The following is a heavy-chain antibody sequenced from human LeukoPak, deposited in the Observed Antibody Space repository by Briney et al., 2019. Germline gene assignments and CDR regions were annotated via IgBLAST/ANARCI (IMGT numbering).Heavy chain of an antibody. CDR2: IYYSGST. CDR1: GGSISSSSYY. D-gene: IGHD2-15*01. Sequence: SETLSLTCTVSGGSISSSSYYWGWIRQPPGKGLEWIGSIYYSGSTYYNPSLKSRVTISVDTSKNQFSLKLSSVTAADTAVYYCARQSLYCSGGSCYSSWFDPWGQGTLVTVSS. J-gene: IGHJ5*02. V-gene: IGHV4-39*01. CDR3: ARQSLYCSGGSCYSSWFDP.